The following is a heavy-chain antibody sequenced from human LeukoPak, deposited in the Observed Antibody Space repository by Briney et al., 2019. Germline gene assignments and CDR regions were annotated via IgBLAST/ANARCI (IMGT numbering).Heavy chain of an antibody. V-gene: IGHV3-23*01. Sequence: GGSLRLSCAASGFTFRSYAMSWVRQAPGKGLEGVSSISESGRSTYHADSVKGRFTISRDNSKNSLYLQMNSLRAEDTAVYYCARDARVVLDYWGQGTLVTVSS. CDR3: ARDARVVLDY. D-gene: IGHD2-2*01. CDR2: ISESGRST. CDR1: GFTFRSYA. J-gene: IGHJ4*02.